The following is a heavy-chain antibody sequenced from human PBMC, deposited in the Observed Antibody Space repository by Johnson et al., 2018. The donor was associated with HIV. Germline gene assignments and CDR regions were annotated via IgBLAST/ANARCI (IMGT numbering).Heavy chain of an antibody. D-gene: IGHD6-13*01. CDR1: GFTFSSYW. CDR3: ARQQLANPRDAFDI. V-gene: IGHV3-7*05. Sequence: VQLVESGGGVVQPGGSLRLSCAASGFTFSSYWMSWVRQAPGKGLEWVANIKQDGSEKYYVDSVKGRFTISRDNAKNSLYLQMNSLRAEDTAVYYCARQQLANPRDAFDIWGQGTMVTVSS. CDR2: IKQDGSEK. J-gene: IGHJ3*02.